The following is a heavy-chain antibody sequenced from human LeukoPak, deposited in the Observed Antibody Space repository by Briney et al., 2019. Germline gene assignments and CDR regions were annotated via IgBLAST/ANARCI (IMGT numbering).Heavy chain of an antibody. V-gene: IGHV3-23*01. D-gene: IGHD5-12*01. CDR3: AKYDGVATNLYFHY. CDR1: AFTFTNYA. J-gene: IGHJ4*02. Sequence: GGSLRLSCAASAFTFTNYAMSWVRQAPGKGLEWVSGISGSGGNTDYADSVKGRFTISRDNSKNTLYLQMNSLRAEDTAVYYCAKYDGVATNLYFHYWGQGTLVTVSS. CDR2: ISGSGGNT.